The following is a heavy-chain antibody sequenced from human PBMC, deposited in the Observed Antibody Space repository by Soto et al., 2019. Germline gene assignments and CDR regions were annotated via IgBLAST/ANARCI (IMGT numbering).Heavy chain of an antibody. CDR3: ARDLTLTTGWFDP. Sequence: PSETLSLTCTVSGGSISSYYWSWIRQPPGKGLEWIGYIYYSGSTNYNPSLKSRVTISVDTSKNQFSLKLSSVTAADTAVYYCARDLTLTTGWFDPWGQGTLVTVSS. D-gene: IGHD1-1*01. J-gene: IGHJ5*02. V-gene: IGHV4-59*12. CDR2: IYYSGST. CDR1: GGSISSYY.